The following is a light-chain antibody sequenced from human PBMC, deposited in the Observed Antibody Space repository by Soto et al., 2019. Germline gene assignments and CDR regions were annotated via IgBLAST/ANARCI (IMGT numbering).Light chain of an antibody. J-gene: IGKJ4*01. CDR3: QQLNTYPLT. CDR2: AAS. V-gene: IGKV1-9*01. Sequence: DIQLTQSPSFLSASVGDRITITCRDSQGISSYLAWYQQKPGKAPRLLIYAASTLQSGVPSRFSGSGSGTEFTLTISSLQPEDFASYYCQQLNTYPLTFGGGTKVEIE. CDR1: QGISSY.